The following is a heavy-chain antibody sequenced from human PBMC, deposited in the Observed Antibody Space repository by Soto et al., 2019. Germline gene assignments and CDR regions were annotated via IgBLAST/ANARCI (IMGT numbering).Heavy chain of an antibody. Sequence: GASVKVSCKASGYTFTSYAMHWVRQAPGQRLEWMGWINAGNGNTKYSQKFQGRVTITRDTSASTAYMELSSLRAEDTAVYYCAKHLLAVAGYLHGMDVWGQGTTVTVSS. CDR1: GYTFTSYA. D-gene: IGHD6-19*01. CDR2: INAGNGNT. J-gene: IGHJ6*02. CDR3: AKHLLAVAGYLHGMDV. V-gene: IGHV1-3*01.